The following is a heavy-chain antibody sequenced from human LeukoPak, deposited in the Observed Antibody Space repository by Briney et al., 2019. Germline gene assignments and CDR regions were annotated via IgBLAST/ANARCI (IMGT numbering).Heavy chain of an antibody. CDR1: GCTFSSYA. CDR3: AATTPGYSYGLGY. J-gene: IGHJ4*02. CDR2: IIPIFGTA. D-gene: IGHD5-18*01. Sequence: GASVKVSCKASGCTFSSYAISWVRQAPGQGLEWMGGIIPIFGTANYAQKFQGRVTITAVKSTSTAYMELSSLRSEDTAVYYCAATTPGYSYGLGYWGQGTLVTVS. V-gene: IGHV1-69*06.